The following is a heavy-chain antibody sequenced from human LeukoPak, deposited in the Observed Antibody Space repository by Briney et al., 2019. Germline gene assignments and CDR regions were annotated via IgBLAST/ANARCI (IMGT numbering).Heavy chain of an antibody. CDR3: ARGRYYYDGNGRTPYDY. CDR2: MNPNSGIT. D-gene: IGHD3-22*01. J-gene: IGHJ4*02. Sequence: ASVKVSCKASGYTFISYDINWVRQATGQGLEWMGWMNPNSGITGYAQKFQGRVSMTRNTSISTAYMELSSLKSEDTAVYYCARGRYYYDGNGRTPYDYWGQGTLVTVSS. CDR1: GYTFISYD. V-gene: IGHV1-8*01.